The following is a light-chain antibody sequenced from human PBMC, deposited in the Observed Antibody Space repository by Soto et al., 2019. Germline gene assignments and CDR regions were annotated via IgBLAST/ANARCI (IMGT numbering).Light chain of an antibody. CDR1: TSFIGTYYY. Sequence: QSVLTHPASVSWSAGQLVTISCTGTTSFIGTYYYVSWYQQLPGTAPKLLIYDDNKRPSGVSNRFSGSNSGSTASLTISGLQTEAEADYYCCSYVGAGIYVFGAGTKATVL. V-gene: IGLV2-23*01. CDR2: DDN. CDR3: CSYVGAGIYV. J-gene: IGLJ1*01.